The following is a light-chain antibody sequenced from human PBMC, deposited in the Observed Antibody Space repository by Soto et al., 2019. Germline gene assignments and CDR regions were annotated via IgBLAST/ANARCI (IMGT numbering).Light chain of an antibody. CDR3: QQYDSLPLT. Sequence: DIQLTQSPSSLSASVGDRVTITCRASQSISSYLNWYQQKPGKAPKLLIYDASNLETGVPSRFSGSGSGTDFALTISSLEPEDIATYYCQQYDSLPLTFGQGTRLEIK. V-gene: IGKV1-33*01. CDR1: QSISSY. CDR2: DAS. J-gene: IGKJ5*01.